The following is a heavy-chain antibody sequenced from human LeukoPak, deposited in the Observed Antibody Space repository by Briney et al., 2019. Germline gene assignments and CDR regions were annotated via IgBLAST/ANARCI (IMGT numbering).Heavy chain of an antibody. D-gene: IGHD5-24*01. CDR1: GYTFTSYD. V-gene: IGHV1-8*01. CDR2: MNPNSGNT. Sequence: ALVKVSCKASGYTFTSYDINWVRQATGQGLEWMGWMNPNSGNTGYAQKFQGRVTMTRNTSISTAYMELSSLRSEDTAVYYCATSATLLYYFDYWGQETLVTVSS. J-gene: IGHJ4*02. CDR3: ATSATLLYYFDY.